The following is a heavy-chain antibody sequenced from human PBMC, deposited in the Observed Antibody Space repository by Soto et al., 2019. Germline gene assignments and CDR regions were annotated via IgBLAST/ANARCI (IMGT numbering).Heavy chain of an antibody. Sequence: EVQLVESGGGLVQPGRSLRLSCAASGFTFDDYAMHWVRQVPGKGLEWVSGISWNSGSIGYADSVKGRFTISRDNAKNSLYLQMNSLRAEDTALYYCAKDSGYDYGFLDAFDIWGQGTMVTVSS. D-gene: IGHD5-12*01. CDR2: ISWNSGSI. V-gene: IGHV3-9*01. J-gene: IGHJ3*02. CDR1: GFTFDDYA. CDR3: AKDSGYDYGFLDAFDI.